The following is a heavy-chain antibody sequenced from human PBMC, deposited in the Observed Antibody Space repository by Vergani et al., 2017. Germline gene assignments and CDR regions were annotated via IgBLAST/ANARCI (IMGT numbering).Heavy chain of an antibody. D-gene: IGHD2-15*01. CDR3: ARLKYCSGGSCYLGSYYYYGMDV. V-gene: IGHV4-34*01. J-gene: IGHJ6*02. Sequence: QVQLQQWGAGLLKPSETLSLTCAVYGGSFSGYDWSWIRQPPGKGLEWIGEINHSGSTNYNPSLKSRVTISVDTSKNQFSLKLSSVTAADTAVYYCARLKYCSGGSCYLGSYYYYGMDVWGQGTTVTVSS. CDR1: GGSFSGYD. CDR2: INHSGST.